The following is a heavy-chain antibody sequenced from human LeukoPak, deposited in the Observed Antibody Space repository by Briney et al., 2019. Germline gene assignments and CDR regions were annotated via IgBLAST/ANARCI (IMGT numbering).Heavy chain of an antibody. Sequence: KPSETLSLTCSVYGGSFRSYYWSWVRQPPGKGLEWIGEINHSGSTNYNPSLKSRVTISVDTSKDQFSLSLSSVTAADTAVYYCARYYYDSSGYYYVGYFDYWGQGTLVTVPS. CDR1: GGSFRSYY. J-gene: IGHJ4*02. CDR2: INHSGST. V-gene: IGHV4-34*01. D-gene: IGHD3-22*01. CDR3: ARYYYDSSGYYYVGYFDY.